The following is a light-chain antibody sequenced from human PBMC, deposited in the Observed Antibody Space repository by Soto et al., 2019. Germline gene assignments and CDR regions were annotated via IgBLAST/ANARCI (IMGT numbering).Light chain of an antibody. V-gene: IGKV3-15*01. CDR1: QSVSSN. J-gene: IGKJ1*01. Sequence: EIVTTQSPATLSVSPGQRATLSCRASQSVSSNLAWYQQKPGQAPRLLIYGASTRATGIPARFSGSGSGTEFTLTISSLQSEDFAVYYCQQYNNWPPRATFGQGTKVDIK. CDR2: GAS. CDR3: QQYNNWPPRAT.